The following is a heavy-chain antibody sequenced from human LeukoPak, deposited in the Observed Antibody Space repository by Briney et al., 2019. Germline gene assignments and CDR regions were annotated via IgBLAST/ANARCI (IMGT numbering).Heavy chain of an antibody. V-gene: IGHV3-53*01. J-gene: IGHJ6*02. CDR3: ASYYDPYYYGMDV. CDR1: GVTVSSNY. Sequence: PGGSLRLSCAASGVTVSSNYMSWVRQAPGKGLEWVSVIYSGGSTYYADSVKGRFTISRDNSKNTLYLQMNSLRAEDTAVYYCASYYDPYYYGMDVWGQGTTVTVSS. CDR2: IYSGGST. D-gene: IGHD3-3*01.